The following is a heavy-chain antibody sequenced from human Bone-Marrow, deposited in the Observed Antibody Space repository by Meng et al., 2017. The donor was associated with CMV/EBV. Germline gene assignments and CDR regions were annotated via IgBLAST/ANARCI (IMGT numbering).Heavy chain of an antibody. D-gene: IGHD6-19*01. J-gene: IGHJ5*02. Sequence: SETLSLTCTVSGYSISSGYYWGWIRQPPGKGLEWIGSIYHSGSTYYNPSLKSRVTISVDTSKNQFSLKLSSVTAADTAVYYCARHGRSSWYTFDANWFDPWGQGPLVPVSS. CDR2: IYHSGST. V-gene: IGHV4-38-2*02. CDR1: GYSISSGYY. CDR3: ARHGRSSWYTFDANWFDP.